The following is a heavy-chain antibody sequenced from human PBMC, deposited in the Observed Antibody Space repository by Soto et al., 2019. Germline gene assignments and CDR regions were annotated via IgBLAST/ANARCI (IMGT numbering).Heavy chain of an antibody. D-gene: IGHD3-10*01. CDR1: GYTFTSYG. CDR2: ISAYNGNT. Sequence: ASVKVSCKASGYTFTSYGISWVRQAPGQGLEWMGWISAYNGNTNYAQRLQGRVTMTTDTSTSTAYMELRSLRSDDTAVYYCAREGVGELSHYYGMDVWGQGTTVTVSS. J-gene: IGHJ6*02. CDR3: AREGVGELSHYYGMDV. V-gene: IGHV1-18*01.